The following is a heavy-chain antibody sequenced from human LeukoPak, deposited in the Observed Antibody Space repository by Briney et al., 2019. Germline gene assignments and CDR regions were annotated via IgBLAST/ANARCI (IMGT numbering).Heavy chain of an antibody. V-gene: IGHV3-21*01. Sequence: GGSLRLSCVASGFTLSSYNTNWVRQAPGKGLEWVSSISSSSSYIYHADSVKGRFTISRDNAKNSLYLQMNSLRAEDTAVYYCAELGITMIGGVWGKGTTVTISS. J-gene: IGHJ6*04. CDR2: ISSSSSYI. CDR3: AELGITMIGGV. D-gene: IGHD3-10*02. CDR1: GFTLSSYN.